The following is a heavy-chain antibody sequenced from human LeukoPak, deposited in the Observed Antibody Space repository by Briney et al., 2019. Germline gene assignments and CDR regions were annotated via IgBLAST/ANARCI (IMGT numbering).Heavy chain of an antibody. CDR1: GFTVSSNY. V-gene: IGHV4-34*01. J-gene: IGHJ4*02. CDR2: INHSGST. Sequence: GSLRLSCAASGFTVSSNYMSWIRQPPEKGLEWIGEINHSGSTNYNPSLKSRVTISVDTSKNQFSLKLSSVTAADTAVYYCARRGRLPNDYWGQGTLVSVSS. CDR3: ARRGRLPNDY. D-gene: IGHD6-25*01.